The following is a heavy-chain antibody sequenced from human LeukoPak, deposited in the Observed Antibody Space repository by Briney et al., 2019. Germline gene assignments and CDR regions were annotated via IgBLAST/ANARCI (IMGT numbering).Heavy chain of an antibody. J-gene: IGHJ6*02. CDR1: GFTFSSYA. D-gene: IGHD6-19*01. Sequence: GGSLRLSCAASGFTFSSYAMSWVRQAPGKGLEWVAFIRYDGSNKYYADSVKGRFTISRDNSKNTLYLQMNSLRAEDTAVYYCAKQPNAYSSVYYGMDVWGQGTTVTVSS. V-gene: IGHV3-30*02. CDR2: IRYDGSNK. CDR3: AKQPNAYSSVYYGMDV.